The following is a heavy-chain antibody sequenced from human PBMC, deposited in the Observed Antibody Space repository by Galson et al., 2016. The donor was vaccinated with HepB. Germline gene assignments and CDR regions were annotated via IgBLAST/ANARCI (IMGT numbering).Heavy chain of an antibody. CDR1: GFTVSSNY. Sequence: SLRLSCAASGFTVSSNYMTWVRQAPGKGLEWVSVIYSGGSTYYADSVTGRFIISRDNSKNTLYPQMNSLRSEDTAVYYYARDNNYYYGKDVWGQGTTVTVSS. V-gene: IGHV3-53*01. CDR2: IYSGGST. J-gene: IGHJ6*02. CDR3: ARDNNYYYGKDV. D-gene: IGHD2/OR15-2a*01.